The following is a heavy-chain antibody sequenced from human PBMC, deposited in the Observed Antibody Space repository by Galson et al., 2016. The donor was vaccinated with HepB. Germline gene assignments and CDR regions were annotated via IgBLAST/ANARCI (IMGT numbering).Heavy chain of an antibody. J-gene: IGHJ4*02. V-gene: IGHV3-30*18. CDR1: GFIFRRTG. CDR2: TSFDETNK. CDR3: AKDRELQYFDWSMPWY. Sequence: SLRLSCAASGFIFRRTGMHWVRQAPGKGLEWVAGTSFDETNKHYADSVKGRFTISRDNSKNTLYLQMNSRTSEATAVYYCAKDRELQYFDWSMPWYWGQGTLLTVSS. D-gene: IGHD3-9*01.